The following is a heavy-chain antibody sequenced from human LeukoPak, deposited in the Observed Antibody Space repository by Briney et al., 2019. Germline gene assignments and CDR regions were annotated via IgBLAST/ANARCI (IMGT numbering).Heavy chain of an antibody. CDR2: ISGSGGST. CDR3: AKAQAAFDAFDI. J-gene: IGHJ3*02. D-gene: IGHD6-25*01. Sequence: TGGSLRLSCAASGFTFSSYAMSWVRQAPGKGLEWVSAISGSGGSTYYADSVKGRFTISRDNSKNTLYLQMNSLRAEDTAVYYCAKAQAAFDAFDIWGQGTMVTVSS. CDR1: GFTFSSYA. V-gene: IGHV3-23*01.